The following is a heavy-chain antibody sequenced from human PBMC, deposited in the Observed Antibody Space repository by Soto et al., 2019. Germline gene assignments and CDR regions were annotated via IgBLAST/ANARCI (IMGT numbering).Heavy chain of an antibody. Sequence: EVQLVESGGGLVQPGGSLRLSCAASGFTVSSNYMSWVRQAPGKGLEWVSVIYSGGSTYYADSVKGRFTISRDNSKNTLYLQMNSLRAEDTAVYYCARSTVTAFFHSYGMDVWGQGTTVTVSS. CDR3: ARSTVTAFFHSYGMDV. CDR1: GFTVSSNY. CDR2: IYSGGST. D-gene: IGHD4-17*01. V-gene: IGHV3-66*01. J-gene: IGHJ6*02.